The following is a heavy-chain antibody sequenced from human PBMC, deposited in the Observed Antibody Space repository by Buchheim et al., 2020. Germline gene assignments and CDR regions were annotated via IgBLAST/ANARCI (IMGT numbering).Heavy chain of an antibody. V-gene: IGHV1-18*01. CDR1: GYTFTNYG. CDR2: ISGYSGNT. CDR3: ARVDSSGWRYYFDY. Sequence: QVQLVQSGAEVKKPGASVKVSCKTSGYTFTNYGISWVRQAPGQGLEWMGWISGYSGNTNFAQNLQGRVTMTTDTSTGTFYMELRSLRSDDTAVYYCARVDSSGWRYYFDYWGQGTL. D-gene: IGHD6-19*01. J-gene: IGHJ4*02.